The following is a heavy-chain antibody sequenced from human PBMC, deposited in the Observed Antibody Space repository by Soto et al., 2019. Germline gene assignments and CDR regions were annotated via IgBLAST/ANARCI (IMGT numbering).Heavy chain of an antibody. Sequence: SETLSLTCTVSGGSISGHYWSWIRQPPGKGLEWVGYIYSSGSTYVRPSLKSRVSMSVDPSKNQVSLRLTSVTATDTAVYYCARTPIGYCSGGTRSNCFDPWGQGTLVTLSS. J-gene: IGHJ5*02. CDR1: GGSISGHY. CDR3: ARTPIGYCSGGTRSNCFDP. CDR2: IYSSGST. D-gene: IGHD2-8*02. V-gene: IGHV4-59*08.